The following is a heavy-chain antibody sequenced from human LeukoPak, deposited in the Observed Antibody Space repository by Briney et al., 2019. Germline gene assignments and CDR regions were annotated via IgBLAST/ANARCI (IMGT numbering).Heavy chain of an antibody. CDR1: GGIFNNHA. D-gene: IGHD3-16*01. V-gene: IGHV1-69*01. CDR2: IIPMLGTA. CDR3: ARGGRGFGAENWSDP. J-gene: IGHJ5*02. Sequence: SVKVSCKASGGIFNNHAFSWVRQAPGQGLEWMGGIIPMLGTANPAQKFQDRVTITADEFTSTVYMELRSLRFDDTAVYYCARGGRGFGAENWSDPWGQGTLITVSS.